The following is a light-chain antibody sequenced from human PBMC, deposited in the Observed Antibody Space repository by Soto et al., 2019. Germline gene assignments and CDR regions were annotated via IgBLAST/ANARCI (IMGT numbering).Light chain of an antibody. J-gene: IGKJ4*01. CDR1: GTISTNY. CDR3: QQYHKSPLT. V-gene: IGKV3-20*01. CDR2: RAS. Sequence: EIVLTQSPGTLSLSPGERATLSCRASGTISTNYLAWYQQKPGRAPSLLISRASTRATGIPDRFRGSGSGTDFTLTISRLEPEDIAVYYCQQYHKSPLTFGGGTKVEIK.